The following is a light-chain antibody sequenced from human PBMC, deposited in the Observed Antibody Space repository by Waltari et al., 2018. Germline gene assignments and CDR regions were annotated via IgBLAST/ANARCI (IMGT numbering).Light chain of an antibody. Sequence: QSALTQPASVSGSPGQSITISCPGTSSAVGNYKRVPWYQQHPGKAPKLMIYAVSKRPSGVSDRFSGSKSGDMASLTISGLQPEDEAEYFCSSYAGSSKGVFGGGTKVTVL. V-gene: IGLV2-23*02. CDR1: SSAVGNYKR. CDR3: SSYAGSSKGV. CDR2: AVS. J-gene: IGLJ2*01.